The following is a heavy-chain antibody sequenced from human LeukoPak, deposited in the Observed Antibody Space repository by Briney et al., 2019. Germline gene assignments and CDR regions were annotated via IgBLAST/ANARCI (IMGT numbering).Heavy chain of an antibody. CDR2: INHSGST. CDR3: ARSRGNWGDAFDI. V-gene: IGHV4-34*01. J-gene: IGHJ3*02. D-gene: IGHD7-27*01. Sequence: SETLSLTCAVYVGSFSGYYWSWIRQPPGKGLEWIGEINHSGSTNYNPSLKSRVTISVDTYKNQFSLKLSSVTAADTAVYYCARSRGNWGDAFDIWGQGTMVTVSS. CDR1: VGSFSGYY.